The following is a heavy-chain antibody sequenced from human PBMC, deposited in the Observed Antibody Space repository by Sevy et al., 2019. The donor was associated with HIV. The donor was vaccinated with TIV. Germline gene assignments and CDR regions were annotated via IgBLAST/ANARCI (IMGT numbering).Heavy chain of an antibody. J-gene: IGHJ6*02. Sequence: GESLKISCKGSGYSFTTYWIGWVRQMPGKGLEWMGIIFPGDSDTRYSPSYQGQVTISADNSISTAYLQWSILKASDTAMYYCARARGIPHYYYGMDVWGQGTTVTVSS. CDR2: IFPGDSDT. D-gene: IGHD1-26*01. CDR1: GYSFTTYW. CDR3: ARARGIPHYYYGMDV. V-gene: IGHV5-51*01.